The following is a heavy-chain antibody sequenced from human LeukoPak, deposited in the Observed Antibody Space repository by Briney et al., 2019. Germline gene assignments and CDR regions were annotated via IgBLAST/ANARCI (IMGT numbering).Heavy chain of an antibody. Sequence: QPSETLSLTCAVYGGSFSGYYWSWIRQPPGKGLEWIGEINHSGSTNYNPSLKSRVTISVDTSKNQFSLKLSSVTAADTAVYYCASEIPGYSSGWYGGDYWGQGTLVTVSS. CDR2: INHSGST. J-gene: IGHJ4*02. CDR1: GGSFSGYY. V-gene: IGHV4-34*01. CDR3: ASEIPGYSSGWYGGDY. D-gene: IGHD6-19*01.